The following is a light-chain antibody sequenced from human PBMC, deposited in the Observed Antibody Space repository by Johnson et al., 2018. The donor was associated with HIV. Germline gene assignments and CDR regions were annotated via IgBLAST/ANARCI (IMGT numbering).Light chain of an antibody. CDR1: SSNIGKNY. V-gene: IGLV1-51*02. CDR2: ENK. J-gene: IGLJ1*01. Sequence: SVLTQPPSVSAAPGQMVSISCSGSSSNIGKNYVSWYQQFPGTAPKLLIHENKKRPSGIPDRFSGSKSGPSSTLAITGLQPGDEAAYYCGTWDSRLGAWVFGTGTKVTVL. CDR3: GTWDSRLGAWV.